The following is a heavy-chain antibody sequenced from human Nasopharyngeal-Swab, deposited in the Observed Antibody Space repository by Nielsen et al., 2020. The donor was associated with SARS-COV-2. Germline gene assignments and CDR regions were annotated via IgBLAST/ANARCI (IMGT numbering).Heavy chain of an antibody. CDR3: ARDPKAYSSGWYLGGYFDY. V-gene: IGHV3-33*01. D-gene: IGHD6-19*01. Sequence: GESLKISCAASGFTFSSYGMHWVRQAPGKGLEWVAVIWYDGSNKYYADSVKGRFTISRDNSKNTLYLQMNSLRAEDTAVYYCARDPKAYSSGWYLGGYFDYWGQGTLVTVSS. J-gene: IGHJ4*02. CDR1: GFTFSSYG. CDR2: IWYDGSNK.